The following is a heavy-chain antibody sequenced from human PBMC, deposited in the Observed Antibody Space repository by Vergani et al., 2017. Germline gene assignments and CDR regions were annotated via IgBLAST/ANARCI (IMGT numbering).Heavy chain of an antibody. Sequence: QVQLVESGGGVVQPGRSLRLSCAASGFTFSSYSMHWVRQAPGKGLEWVAVISYDGSNKYYADSVKGRFTISRDNSKNTLYLQMNSLRAEDTAVYYCAKKYYYYYYMDVWGKGTTVIVSS. V-gene: IGHV3-30*18. J-gene: IGHJ6*03. CDR3: AKKYYYYYYMDV. CDR1: GFTFSSYS. CDR2: ISYDGSNK.